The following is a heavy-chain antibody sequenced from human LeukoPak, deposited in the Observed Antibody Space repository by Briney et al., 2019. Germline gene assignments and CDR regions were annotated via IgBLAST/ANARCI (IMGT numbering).Heavy chain of an antibody. CDR3: ARAQTYGDSRLLLDY. Sequence: PGGSLRLSCAASGFTFDDYGMSWVRQAPGKGLEWVSGINWNGGSIGYADSVEGRFTISRDNAKNSQYLQMNSLRVEDTALYYCARAQTYGDSRLLLDYWGQGTLVTVSS. CDR1: GFTFDDYG. V-gene: IGHV3-20*04. D-gene: IGHD2-21*02. J-gene: IGHJ4*02. CDR2: INWNGGSI.